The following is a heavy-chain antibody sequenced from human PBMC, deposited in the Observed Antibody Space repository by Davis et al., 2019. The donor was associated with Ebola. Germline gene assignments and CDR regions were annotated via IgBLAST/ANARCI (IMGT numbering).Heavy chain of an antibody. D-gene: IGHD6-6*01. V-gene: IGHV1-3*01. J-gene: IGHJ6*02. CDR2: INAGNGNT. CDR3: ARWHSSSPRAYYYYGMDV. CDR1: GYTFTSYA. Sequence: ASVKVSCKASGYTFTSYAMHWVRQAPGQRLEWMGWINAGNGNTKYSQKFQGRVTITADKSTSTAYMELSSLRSEDTAVYYCARWHSSSPRAYYYYGMDVWGQGTTVTVSS.